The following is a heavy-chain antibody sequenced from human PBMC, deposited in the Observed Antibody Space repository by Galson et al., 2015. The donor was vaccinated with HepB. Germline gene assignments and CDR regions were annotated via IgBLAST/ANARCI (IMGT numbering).Heavy chain of an antibody. D-gene: IGHD3-10*01. J-gene: IGHJ4*02. Sequence: SLRLSCAASGFTVSSNYMSWVRQAPGKGLEWVSVIYSGGSTYYADSVKGRLTISRDNSKNTLYLQMNSLRAEDTAVYYCAKYYYGSGSYFDYWGQGTLVTVSS. CDR2: IYSGGST. CDR1: GFTVSSNY. V-gene: IGHV3-66*01. CDR3: AKYYYGSGSYFDY.